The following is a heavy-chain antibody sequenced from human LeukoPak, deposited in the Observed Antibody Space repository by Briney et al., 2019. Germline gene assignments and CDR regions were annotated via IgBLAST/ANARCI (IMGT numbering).Heavy chain of an antibody. CDR3: ARSWPGGYLDY. CDR1: GGSFNGYY. V-gene: IGHV4-34*01. J-gene: IGHJ4*02. Sequence: SETLSLTCAVYGGSFNGYYWSWIRQPPGKGLEWIAEINHSETTNYNPSLKSRVTISVDTSKNQFSLKLTSVTAADTAVYYCARSWPGGYLDYWGQGTLVTVSS. CDR2: INHSETT. D-gene: IGHD4-23*01.